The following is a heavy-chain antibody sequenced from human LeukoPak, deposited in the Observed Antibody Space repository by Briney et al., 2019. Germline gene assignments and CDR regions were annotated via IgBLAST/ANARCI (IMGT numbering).Heavy chain of an antibody. V-gene: IGHV3-30*03. CDR3: ARSSYSSSSSV. Sequence: GGSLRLSCAASGFTFSSYGMHWVRQAPGKGLEWVGVISYDGSNKYYADSVKGRFTISRDNSKNTLYLQMNSLRAEDTAVYYCARSSYSSSSSVWGQGTMVTVSS. CDR2: ISYDGSNK. D-gene: IGHD6-6*01. J-gene: IGHJ3*01. CDR1: GFTFSSYG.